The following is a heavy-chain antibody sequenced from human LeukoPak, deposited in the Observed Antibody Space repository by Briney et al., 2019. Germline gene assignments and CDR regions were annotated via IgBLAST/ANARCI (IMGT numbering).Heavy chain of an antibody. CDR2: IYPGDSDT. CDR3: ARRSSIATRLFDF. Sequence: GESLKTSCKGSGYSFTSYLIGWVRQMPGKGLEWMGIIYPGDSDTKYSPSFQGQVTISADKSITTTYLQWSSLKASDTAIYYCARRSSIATRLFDFWGQGTLVTVSS. CDR1: GYSFTSYL. D-gene: IGHD6-6*01. J-gene: IGHJ4*02. V-gene: IGHV5-51*01.